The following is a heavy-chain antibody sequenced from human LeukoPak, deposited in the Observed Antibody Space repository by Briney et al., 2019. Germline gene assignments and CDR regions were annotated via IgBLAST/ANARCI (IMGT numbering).Heavy chain of an antibody. J-gene: IGHJ5*02. CDR2: ISGSGGST. Sequence: GGSLRLSCAPSGFTFSSYAMSWVRQAPGKGLEWVSAISGSGGSTYYADSVKGRFTISRDNSKNTLYLQMNSLRAEDTAVYYCAKEKDLAAAGHHGGFDPWGQGTLVTVSS. CDR1: GFTFSSYA. CDR3: AKEKDLAAAGHHGGFDP. V-gene: IGHV3-23*01. D-gene: IGHD6-13*01.